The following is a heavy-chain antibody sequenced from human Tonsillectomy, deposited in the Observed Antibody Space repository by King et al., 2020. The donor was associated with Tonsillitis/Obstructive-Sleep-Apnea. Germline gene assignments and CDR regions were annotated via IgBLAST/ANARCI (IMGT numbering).Heavy chain of an antibody. CDR1: GYSFTSYW. D-gene: IGHD6-6*01. V-gene: IGHV5-51*01. J-gene: IGHJ6*03. CDR3: ARRGAARLYRSYYYMDV. CDR2: IYPGDSDT. Sequence: QLVQSGAEVKKPGESLKISCKGSGYSFTSYWIGWVRQMPRKGLEWMGIIYPGDSDTRYSPSFQGQVTISADKSISTAYLQWSSLKASDTAMYYCARRGAARLYRSYYYMDVWGKGTTVTVSS.